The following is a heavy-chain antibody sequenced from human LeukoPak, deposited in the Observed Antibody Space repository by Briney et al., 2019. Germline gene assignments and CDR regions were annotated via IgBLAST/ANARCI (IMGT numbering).Heavy chain of an antibody. D-gene: IGHD2-15*01. CDR3: AKWIEAGGYYFDY. CDR2: INPNSGVT. V-gene: IGHV1-2*02. CDR1: GYTLTGYY. J-gene: IGHJ4*02. Sequence: GASVKSSCRASGYTLTGYYMHGLDQAPGQGLEGMGWINPNSGVTIYAQKFQGRVTMTRDTSISTAYMELSGLRSDDTAVYYCAKWIEAGGYYFDYWGQGTLVTVSS.